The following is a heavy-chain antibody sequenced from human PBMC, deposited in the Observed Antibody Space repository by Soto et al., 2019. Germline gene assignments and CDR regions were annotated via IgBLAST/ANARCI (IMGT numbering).Heavy chain of an antibody. CDR3: ATETYFRCDH. CDR2: IKQDGTDK. V-gene: IGHV3-7*05. Sequence: PGGSLRLSCAASGFTFTRYWMYWVRQAPGRGLEWLTKIKQDGTDKYYVDSVRGRFTISRDNAKNSLYLQMDSLRAEDTAIYYCATETYFRCDHWGQGTLVTAPQ. D-gene: IGHD3-10*02. CDR1: GFTFTRYW. J-gene: IGHJ4*02.